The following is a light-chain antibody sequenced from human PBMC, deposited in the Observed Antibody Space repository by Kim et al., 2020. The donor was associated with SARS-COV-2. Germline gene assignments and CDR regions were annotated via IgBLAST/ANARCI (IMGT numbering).Light chain of an antibody. V-gene: IGKV3-15*01. J-gene: IGKJ2*01. CDR1: QSVSNN. CDR3: HQYNDWSPGDT. CDR2: GAS. Sequence: EIVMTQSPAALSVSPGERATLSCRASQSVSNNLAWYQLKPGQAPRLLIYGASTRATGTPARFSASGSGTDFTLTVSSLQSEDFAVYYCHQYNDWSPGDTFGQGTELEI.